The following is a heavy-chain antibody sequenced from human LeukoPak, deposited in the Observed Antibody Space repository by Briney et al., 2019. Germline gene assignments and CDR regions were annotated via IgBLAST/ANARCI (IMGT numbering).Heavy chain of an antibody. D-gene: IGHD4-17*01. CDR1: GFTFSSYG. CDR2: IWYDGSNK. J-gene: IGHJ6*02. CDR3: AREDYGFNYYGMDV. Sequence: GGSLRLSCAASGFTFSSYGMHWVRQAPGKGLEWVAVIWYDGSNKYYADSVKGRFTISRDNSKNTLYLQMNSLRAEDTAVYYCAREDYGFNYYGMDVWGQGTTVTVSS. V-gene: IGHV3-33*01.